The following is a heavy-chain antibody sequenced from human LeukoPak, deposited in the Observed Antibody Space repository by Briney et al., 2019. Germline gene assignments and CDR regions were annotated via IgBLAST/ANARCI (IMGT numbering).Heavy chain of an antibody. CDR3: ARDPEYYDSSGYTDAFDI. D-gene: IGHD3-22*01. Sequence: GGSLRLSCAASGVTFSSYWMSWVRQAPGKGLEWVANRKQDGREKYYVDAVKGRFTISRDNAKNSLYLQMNSLRAEDTAVYYCARDPEYYDSSGYTDAFDIWGQGTMVTVSS. V-gene: IGHV3-7*01. J-gene: IGHJ3*02. CDR1: GVTFSSYW. CDR2: RKQDGREK.